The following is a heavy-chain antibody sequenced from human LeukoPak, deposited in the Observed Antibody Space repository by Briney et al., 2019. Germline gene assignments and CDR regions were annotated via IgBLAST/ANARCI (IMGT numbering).Heavy chain of an antibody. J-gene: IGHJ6*02. CDR3: ARDVTMVRGVSYGMDV. D-gene: IGHD3-10*01. Sequence: GRSLRLSCAASGFTFSSYGMHWVRQAPGKGLEWVAVIWYDGSNKYYADSVKGRFTISRDNSKNTLYLQMNSLRAEDTAVYYCARDVTMVRGVSYGMDVWGQGTTVTVSS. CDR2: IWYDGSNK. CDR1: GFTFSSYG. V-gene: IGHV3-33*01.